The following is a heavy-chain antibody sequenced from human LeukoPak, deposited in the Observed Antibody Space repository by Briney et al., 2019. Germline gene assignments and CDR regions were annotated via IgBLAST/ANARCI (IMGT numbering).Heavy chain of an antibody. D-gene: IGHD2-2*02. Sequence: GGSLRLSCAASGFTFSSYEMNWVRQAPGKGLEWVSYISSSGSTIYYADSVKRRFTISRDNAKNSLYLQMNSLRAEDTAVYYCASIVAVPAAISWGQGTLVTVSS. CDR1: GFTFSSYE. V-gene: IGHV3-48*03. CDR3: ASIVAVPAAIS. CDR2: ISSSGSTI. J-gene: IGHJ5*02.